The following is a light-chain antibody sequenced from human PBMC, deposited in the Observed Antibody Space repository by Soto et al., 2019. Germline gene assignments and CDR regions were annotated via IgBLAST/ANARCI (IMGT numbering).Light chain of an antibody. V-gene: IGLV1-40*01. CDR3: QSYDSSLSAVV. CDR2: GNT. J-gene: IGLJ3*02. Sequence: QSALTQPPSVSGAPGQGVTISCTGSSSNIGAGFEVNWYQQLPGTAPKLLIYGNTNRPSGVPDRFSGSKSGTSASLAITGLQAEDEADYYCQSYDSSLSAVVFGGGTKLTVL. CDR1: SSNIGAGFE.